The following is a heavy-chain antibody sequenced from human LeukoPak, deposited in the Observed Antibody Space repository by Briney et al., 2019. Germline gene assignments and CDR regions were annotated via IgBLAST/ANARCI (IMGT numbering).Heavy chain of an antibody. V-gene: IGHV1-46*01. J-gene: IGHJ5*02. D-gene: IGHD3-10*01. CDR3: ARELVDYYGSGAPLANWFDP. CDR2: INPSGGST. Sequence: ASVKVSCKASGYTFTSYYMHWVRQAPGQGLEWMGIINPSGGSTSYAQKFQGRVTMTRDTSTSTVYMELSSLRAEDTAVYYCARELVDYYGSGAPLANWFDPWGQGTLVTVSS. CDR1: GYTFTSYY.